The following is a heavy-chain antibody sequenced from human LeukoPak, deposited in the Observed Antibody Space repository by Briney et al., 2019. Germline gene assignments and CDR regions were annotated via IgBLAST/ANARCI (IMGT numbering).Heavy chain of an antibody. CDR1: GFTLSGYW. CDR3: ARERVPTGGDAFDI. CDR2: ISSSGLTI. V-gene: IGHV3-48*04. Sequence: GGSLRLSCAASGFTLSGYWMHWVRQAPGKGLEWVSYISSSGLTIYYAASVRGRFTISRDNAINSLYLQMNSLRAEDTALYYCARERVPTGGDAFDIWGQGTMVTVSS. D-gene: IGHD5-12*01. J-gene: IGHJ3*02.